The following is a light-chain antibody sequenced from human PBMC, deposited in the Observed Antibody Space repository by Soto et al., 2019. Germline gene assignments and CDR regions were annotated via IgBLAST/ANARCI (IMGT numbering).Light chain of an antibody. CDR3: QHYNSYSEA. J-gene: IGKJ1*01. CDR2: KAS. V-gene: IGKV1-5*03. CDR1: QTISSW. Sequence: DIQMTQSPSTLSGSVGDRVTITCRASQTISSWLAWYQQKPGKAPKLLIYKASTLKSGVPSRFSGSGSGTEFTLTISSPQPDDFATYYCQHYNSYSEAFGQGTKADIK.